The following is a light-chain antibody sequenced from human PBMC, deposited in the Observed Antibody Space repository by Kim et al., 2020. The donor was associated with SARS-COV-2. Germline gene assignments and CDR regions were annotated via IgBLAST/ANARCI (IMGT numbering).Light chain of an antibody. V-gene: IGKV4-1*01. Sequence: DIVMTQSPDSLAVSLGERATINCKSSQSVLYSSNNKNYLAWYQQKPGQPHKLLIYWASTRESGVPDRFSGSGSGTDFTLTISSLQAEDVAVYYCQQYYSTPRTFGQGTKLEI. CDR1: QSVLYSSNNKNY. CDR3: QQYYSTPRT. J-gene: IGKJ2*01. CDR2: WAS.